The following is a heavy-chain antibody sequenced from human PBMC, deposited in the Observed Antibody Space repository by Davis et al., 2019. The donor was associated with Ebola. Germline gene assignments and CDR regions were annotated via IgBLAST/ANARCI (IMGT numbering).Heavy chain of an antibody. Sequence: MPGGSLRLSCTVSGGSISSSSYYWSWIRQPPGKGLEWIGEINHSGSTNYNPSLKSRVTISVDTSKNQFSLKLSSVTAADTAVYYCARGYSSWFDPWGQGTLVTVSS. CDR3: ARGYSSWFDP. CDR2: INHSGST. CDR1: GGSISSSSYY. J-gene: IGHJ5*02. D-gene: IGHD5-18*01. V-gene: IGHV4-39*07.